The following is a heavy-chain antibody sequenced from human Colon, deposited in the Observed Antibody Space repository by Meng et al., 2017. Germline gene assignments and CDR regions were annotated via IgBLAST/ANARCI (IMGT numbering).Heavy chain of an antibody. V-gene: IGHV3-11*04. CDR2: ISERGEKI. CDR3: ARVGGPGNNNYGPPFYYAMDV. Sequence: GESLKISCTASGFSFSDYYMGWIRQAPGKGLEWISYISERGEKIYSADYLKGRFTVSRDNAKNSLFLQINGLRVEDADSYFCARVGGPGNNNYGPPFYYAMDVWGQGTTVTVSS. D-gene: IGHD3-10*01. J-gene: IGHJ6*01. CDR1: GFSFSDYY.